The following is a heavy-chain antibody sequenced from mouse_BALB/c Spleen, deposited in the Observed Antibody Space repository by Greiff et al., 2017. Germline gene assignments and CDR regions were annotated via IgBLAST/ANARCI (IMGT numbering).Heavy chain of an antibody. J-gene: IGHJ4*01. V-gene: IGHV5-12-2*01. Sequence: EVKLMESGGGLVQPGGSLKLSCAASGFTFSSYTMPWVRQTPEKRLEWVEDISNGGGSTYYPDTVKGRFTISRDNAKNTLYLQMSRLKSEDTAMYYCARHLRYDYDDYYAMDYWGEGTSVTVSS. CDR1: GFTFSSYT. CDR3: ARHLRYDYDDYYAMDY. D-gene: IGHD2-4*01. CDR2: ISNGGGST.